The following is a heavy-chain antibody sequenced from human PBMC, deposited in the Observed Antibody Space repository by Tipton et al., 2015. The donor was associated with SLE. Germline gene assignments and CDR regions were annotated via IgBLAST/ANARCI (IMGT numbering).Heavy chain of an antibody. V-gene: IGHV4-59*01. J-gene: IGHJ3*02. CDR2: IYYSGST. CDR3: ASLTGDYSAFDI. Sequence: GLVKPSETLSLSCAVYGGSFSGYYWSWIRQPPGKGLEWIGYIYYSGSTNYNPSLKSRVTISVDTSKNQFSLKLSSVTAADTAVYYCASLTGDYSAFDIWGQGTMVTVSS. D-gene: IGHD3-9*01. CDR1: GGSFSGYY.